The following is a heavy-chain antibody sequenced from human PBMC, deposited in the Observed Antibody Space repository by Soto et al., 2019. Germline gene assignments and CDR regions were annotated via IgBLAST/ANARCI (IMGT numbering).Heavy chain of an antibody. V-gene: IGHV1-2*04. J-gene: IGHJ6*01. Sequence: GASVKVSCKASGYTFTGYYMHWVRQAPGQGLEWMGWINPNSGGTNYAQKFQGWVTMTRDTSISTAYMELSRLRSDDTAVYYCARVSGDYGGNAGQPYGMAVCGQGTTVTVSS. CDR3: ARVSGDYGGNAGQPYGMAV. CDR1: GYTFTGYY. CDR2: INPNSGGT. D-gene: IGHD4-17*01.